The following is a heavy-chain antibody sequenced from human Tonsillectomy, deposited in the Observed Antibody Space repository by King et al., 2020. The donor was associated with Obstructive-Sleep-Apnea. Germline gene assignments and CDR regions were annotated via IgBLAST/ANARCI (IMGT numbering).Heavy chain of an antibody. CDR2: IKYSGSP. J-gene: IGHJ4*02. CDR1: GGSFTSGGYC. D-gene: IGHD6-13*01. V-gene: IGHV4-31*03. Sequence: PLPASGPGLVTPSPTLSLPCTVSGGSFTSGGYCWTWIRQHPGQGLAWIGYIKYSGSPYYNPSLRSRITLSRDTSQNQFSLERRSVTAADTAVYDCARAGEAAVGTWDSYCDHGGQGILVTVSS. CDR3: ARAGEAAVGTWDSYCDH.